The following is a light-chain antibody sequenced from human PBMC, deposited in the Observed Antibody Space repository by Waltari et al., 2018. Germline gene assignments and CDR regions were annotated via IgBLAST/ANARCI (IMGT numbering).Light chain of an antibody. CDR1: QDIYNS. CDR2: TAS. Sequence: DIQMTQSPSSVSASVGYRVTITCRASQDIYNSLAWYQQKPGEAPNLLIHTASSLQSGVPSRFSGSGSGTDFTLTITTLQPEDFATYYCQQANNFPPTFGGGTKVEIK. V-gene: IGKV1-12*01. J-gene: IGKJ4*01. CDR3: QQANNFPPT.